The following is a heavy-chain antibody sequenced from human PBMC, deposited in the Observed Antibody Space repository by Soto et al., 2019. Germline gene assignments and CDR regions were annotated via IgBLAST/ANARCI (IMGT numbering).Heavy chain of an antibody. CDR3: ARGVPVLRFLEWINYGMDV. CDR2: INHSGST. D-gene: IGHD3-3*01. Sequence: QVQLQQWGAGLLKPSETLSLTCAVYGGSFIGYYWSWIRQPPGKGREWIGEINHSGSTNYNPSLKSRVTISVDTSKNQFSLKLSSVTAADTAVYYCARGVPVLRFLEWINYGMDVWGQGTTVTVSS. V-gene: IGHV4-34*01. J-gene: IGHJ6*02. CDR1: GGSFIGYY.